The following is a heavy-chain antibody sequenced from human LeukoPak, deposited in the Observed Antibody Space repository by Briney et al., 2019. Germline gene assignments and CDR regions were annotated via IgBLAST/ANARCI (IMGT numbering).Heavy chain of an antibody. D-gene: IGHD6-13*01. Sequence: ASVKVSCKASRYTFTTYAMHWVRQAPGQGLEWMGWINADNGNTEYSQKFQGRVTITRDTSASTAYMELSSLRSEDTAMYYCARGSLSSRDFDYWGQGTLVTVSS. J-gene: IGHJ4*02. CDR1: RYTFTTYA. CDR3: ARGSLSSRDFDY. V-gene: IGHV1-3*01. CDR2: INADNGNT.